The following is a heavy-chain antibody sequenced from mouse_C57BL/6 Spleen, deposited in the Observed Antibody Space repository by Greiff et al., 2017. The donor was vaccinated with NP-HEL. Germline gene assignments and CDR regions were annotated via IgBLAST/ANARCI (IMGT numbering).Heavy chain of an antibody. Sequence: VQLQQSGAELVKPGASVKISCKASGYAFSSYWMNWVKQRPGKGLEWIGQIYPGDGDTNYNGKFKGKATLTADKSSSTAYMQLSSLTSEDSAVYFCARGTYYSKAYFDVWGTGTTVTVSS. CDR2: IYPGDGDT. D-gene: IGHD2-5*01. V-gene: IGHV1-80*01. J-gene: IGHJ1*03. CDR3: ARGTYYSKAYFDV. CDR1: GYAFSSYW.